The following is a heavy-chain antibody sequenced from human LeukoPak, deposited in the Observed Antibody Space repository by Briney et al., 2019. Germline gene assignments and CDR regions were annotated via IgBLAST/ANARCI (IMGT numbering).Heavy chain of an antibody. J-gene: IGHJ4*02. CDR1: GFTFSTYA. D-gene: IGHD3-10*01. CDR2: ISYDESKI. V-gene: IGHV3-30*04. Sequence: GGSLRLSCPASGFTFSTYALHWFRQAPGKGLERVAVISYDESKIYYADSVKGRFTISRDTSENMLYLQMNSLRTEDTAIYYCGRDLPPYGWGSYCDYWGQGTLVTVSS. CDR3: GRDLPPYGWGSYCDY.